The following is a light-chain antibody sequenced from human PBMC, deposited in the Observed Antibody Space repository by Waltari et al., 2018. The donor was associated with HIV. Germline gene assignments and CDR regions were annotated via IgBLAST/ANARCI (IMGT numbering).Light chain of an antibody. V-gene: IGLV3-19*01. Sequence: SSDLTQDPTVSVALGQTVRITCQGDSLRIFFFANWYQQKPGQSPLLLIYDKNGRRPSGIPDRFSGSSSGDTAYLTITGAQAEDEADYYCNSRDSNGDHLVFGGGTKLIVL. CDR1: SLRIFF. J-gene: IGLJ2*01. CDR3: NSRDSNGDHLV. CDR2: DKN.